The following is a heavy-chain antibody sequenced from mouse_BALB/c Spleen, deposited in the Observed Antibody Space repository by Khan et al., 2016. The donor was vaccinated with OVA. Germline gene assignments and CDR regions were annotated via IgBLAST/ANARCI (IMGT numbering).Heavy chain of an antibody. Sequence: EVELVEPGGDLVKPGGSLKLSCSASGFTFSTYAMSWVRQTPEKRLEWVATIGSGGDNIFYPDSVTGRFTISRDNATNTLYLQMSSLRSEDTAIYYCARHNYGPFAYWGQGTLVTVSA. D-gene: IGHD1-1*01. CDR1: GFTFSTYA. CDR2: IGSGGDNI. CDR3: ARHNYGPFAY. V-gene: IGHV5-9-3*01. J-gene: IGHJ3*01.